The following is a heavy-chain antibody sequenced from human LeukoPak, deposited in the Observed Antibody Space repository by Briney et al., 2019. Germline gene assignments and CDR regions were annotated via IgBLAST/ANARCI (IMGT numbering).Heavy chain of an antibody. D-gene: IGHD3-22*01. Sequence: PSQTLSLTCTVSGGSISSGDYYWSWIRQPPGKGLEWIGYIYYSGSTYYNPSLKSRVTISEDTSKNQFSLKLSSVTAADTAVYCCARESSYYDSSGYTYWGQGTLVTVSS. CDR2: IYYSGST. CDR3: ARESSYYDSSGYTY. V-gene: IGHV4-30-4*01. CDR1: GGSISSGDYY. J-gene: IGHJ4*02.